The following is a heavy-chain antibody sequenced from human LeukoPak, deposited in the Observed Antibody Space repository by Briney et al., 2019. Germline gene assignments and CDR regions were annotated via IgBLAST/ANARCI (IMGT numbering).Heavy chain of an antibody. CDR2: IGNYRTNK. J-gene: IGHJ4*02. Sequence: GGSLSLSCAPSRFTFRSYARLRVGQAPGAGLEGGAVIGNYRTNKYYAASVKGRFTISRDNSKITLYLQMNSVRAEDTAVSCCARGGRKPLRFYFDYWGQGTLVTVSS. D-gene: IGHD4-17*01. CDR3: ARGGRKPLRFYFDY. V-gene: IGHV3-30*04. CDR1: RFTFRSYA.